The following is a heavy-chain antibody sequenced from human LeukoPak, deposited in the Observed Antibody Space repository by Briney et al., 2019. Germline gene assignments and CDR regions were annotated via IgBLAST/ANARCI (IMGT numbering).Heavy chain of an antibody. CDR2: ISGSGVST. V-gene: IGHV3-23*01. CDR3: ARDPGSKQLTPLDY. CDR1: GFRFSSYA. D-gene: IGHD6-13*01. J-gene: IGHJ4*02. Sequence: PGGSLRLACAASGFRFSSYAMSWVRQAPGKGLEWVSAISGSGVSTYYADSVKGRFTVSRDNSKNTLYLQMNSLRAEDTAVYYCARDPGSKQLTPLDYWGQGTLVTVSS.